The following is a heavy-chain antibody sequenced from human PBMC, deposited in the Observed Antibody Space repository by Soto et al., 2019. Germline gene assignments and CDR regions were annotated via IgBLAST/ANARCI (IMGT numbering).Heavy chain of an antibody. J-gene: IGHJ6*02. CDR3: ARGLWVSIVVVPAREAGYYYYGMDV. CDR2: INHSGST. CDR1: GRSFSGYY. D-gene: IGHD2-2*01. V-gene: IGHV4-34*01. Sequence: KASETLSLTCAVYGRSFSGYYWSWNRQPPGKGLEWIGEINHSGSTNYNPSLKTRVTIPVDTTKNQYSLKLSSVTAADTAVYYGARGLWVSIVVVPAREAGYYYYGMDVWGQGTTVTVSS.